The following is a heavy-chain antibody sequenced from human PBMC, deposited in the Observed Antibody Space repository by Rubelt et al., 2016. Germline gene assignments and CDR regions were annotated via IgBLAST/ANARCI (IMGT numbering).Heavy chain of an antibody. CDR3: ARDSRYSGKGGYFDY. D-gene: IGHD5-12*01. J-gene: IGHJ4*02. CDR1: GFTFTGYW. V-gene: IGHV3-74*01. CDR2: IINDGSTT. Sequence: GGGLVQPGGSLRLSCAASGFTFTGYWMHWVRQAPGKGLVWVSRIINDGSTTDYADSVKGRFTISRDNSKNTMYVQMNSLRAEDTGLYYCARDSRYSGKGGYFDYWGQGTLVTVSS.